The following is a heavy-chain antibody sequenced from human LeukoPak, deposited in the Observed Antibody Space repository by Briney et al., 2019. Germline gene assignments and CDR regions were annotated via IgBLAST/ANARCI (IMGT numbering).Heavy chain of an antibody. D-gene: IGHD3-3*01. CDR1: GGSISSYY. V-gene: IGHV4-59*01. J-gene: IGHJ2*01. CDR3: ARQPTYYDFWSGYSYWYFDL. Sequence: SETLSLTCTVSGGSISSYYWSWIRQPPGKGLEWIGYIYYSGSTNYNPSLKSRVTISVDTSKNQFSLKLSSVTAADTAVYYCARQPTYYDFWSGYSYWYFDLWGRGTLVTVSS. CDR2: IYYSGST.